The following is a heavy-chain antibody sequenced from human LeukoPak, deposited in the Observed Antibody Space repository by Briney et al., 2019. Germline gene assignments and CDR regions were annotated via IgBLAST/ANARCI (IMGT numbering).Heavy chain of an antibody. Sequence: GGTLRLSCAASGFTFSNYGMNWVRQAPGKGLKWVAFIRFAGSNKFYADSMKGRFTISKHNSKHTLYLQVNSLSAEDTAVYYCTKGGAYGYDALYIRRRGTMTPVSS. CDR3: TKGGAYGYDALYI. V-gene: IGHV3-30*02. CDR2: IRFAGSNK. J-gene: IGHJ3*02. D-gene: IGHD3-10*01. CDR1: GFTFSNYG.